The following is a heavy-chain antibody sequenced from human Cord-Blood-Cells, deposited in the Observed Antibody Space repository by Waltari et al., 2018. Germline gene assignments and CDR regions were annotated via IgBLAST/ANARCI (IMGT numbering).Heavy chain of an antibody. CDR3: ARGSVGFEYSSSSFDY. J-gene: IGHJ4*02. V-gene: IGHV1-69*01. Sequence: QVQLVQSGAEVKKPGSSVKVHCKASGGTFSSYAISWVRQAAGKGLEWMGGIIPILGTPNYAQKFQGRVTITADESTSTAYMELSSLRSEDTAVYYCARGSVGFEYSSSSFDYWGQGTLVTVSS. CDR1: GGTFSSYA. CDR2: IIPILGTP. D-gene: IGHD6-6*01.